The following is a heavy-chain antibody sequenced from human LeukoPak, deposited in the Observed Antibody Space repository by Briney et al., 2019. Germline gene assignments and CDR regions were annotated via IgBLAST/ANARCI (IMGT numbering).Heavy chain of an antibody. D-gene: IGHD3-22*01. J-gene: IGHJ4*02. CDR2: IYYSGST. CDR1: GGSISSYY. V-gene: IGHV4-59*08. CDR3: AFLDYYDSSGYSQIGGY. Sequence: SETLSLTCTVSGGSISSYYWSWIRQPPGKGLEWIGYIYYSGSTNYNPSLKSRVTISVDTSKNQFSLKLSSVTAADTAVYYCAFLDYYDSSGYSQIGGYWGQGTLVTVSS.